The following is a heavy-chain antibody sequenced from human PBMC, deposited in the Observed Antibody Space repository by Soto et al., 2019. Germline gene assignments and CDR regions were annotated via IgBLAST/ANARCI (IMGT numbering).Heavy chain of an antibody. CDR1: GFTFSSYS. J-gene: IGHJ5*02. CDR3: ARDGGSYFEGGNWFDP. CDR2: ISSSSSTI. V-gene: IGHV3-48*02. Sequence: GGSLRLSCAASGFTFSSYSMNWVRQAPGKGLEWVSYISSSSSTIYYADSVKGRFTISRDNAKNSLYLQMNSLRDEDTAVYYCARDGGSYFEGGNWFDPWGQGTLVTVSS. D-gene: IGHD1-26*01.